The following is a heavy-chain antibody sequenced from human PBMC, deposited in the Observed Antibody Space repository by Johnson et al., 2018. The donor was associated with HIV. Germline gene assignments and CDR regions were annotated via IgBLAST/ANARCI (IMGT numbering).Heavy chain of an antibody. V-gene: IGHV3-66*03. CDR1: GFSISYDY. D-gene: IGHD2-2*01. Sequence: VQLVESGGGSIQPGGSLRLSCAASGFSISYDYMSWVRQAPGKGLEWVSSIYSGGNTYHADSVKGRFPISRDNSKNTLYLQMNSLRAEDTAVYYCARDRGSMPAVSFDIWGQGTVVTVSS. CDR2: IYSGGNT. J-gene: IGHJ3*02. CDR3: ARDRGSMPAVSFDI.